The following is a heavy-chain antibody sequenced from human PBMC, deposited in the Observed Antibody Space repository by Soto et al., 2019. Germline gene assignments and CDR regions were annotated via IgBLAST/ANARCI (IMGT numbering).Heavy chain of an antibody. V-gene: IGHV1-46*01. CDR1: GYTFTHYY. J-gene: IGHJ4*02. D-gene: IGHD6-19*01. CDR3: AGGLTAGDY. CDR2: INPNGGST. Sequence: QVQLVQSGAEVKKPGDSVKVSCKASGYTFTHYYIHWVRQAPGQGLEWMGIINPNGGSTNYAQKFQGRVTVTRDTSTSTVYLELSSLRSEDTAVYYCAGGLTAGDYWGQGTLVTVSS.